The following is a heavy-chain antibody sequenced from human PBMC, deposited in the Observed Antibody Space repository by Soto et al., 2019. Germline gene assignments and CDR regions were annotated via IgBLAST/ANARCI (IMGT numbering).Heavy chain of an antibody. J-gene: IGHJ6*04. CDR2: IGRSGDT. Sequence: EVQLLECGGGLVQPGGSLRLSCAGSGFIFPNYAMSWVRQAPGKGLEWVSSIGRSGDTYYADSVRGRFTISRDESKNTLYPQLNSRRAEDTAVYNCAKNSGTDAWGKGTTVTVSS. CDR1: GFIFPNYA. CDR3: AKNSGTDA. V-gene: IGHV3-23*01.